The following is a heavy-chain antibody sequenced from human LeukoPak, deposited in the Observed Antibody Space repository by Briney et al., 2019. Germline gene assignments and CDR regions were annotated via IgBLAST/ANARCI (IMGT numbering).Heavy chain of an antibody. CDR1: GRSISSYF. CDR2: IYYSGST. V-gene: IGHV4-59*01. CDR3: ARDRWLGY. Sequence: PSETLSLTCTVSGRSISSYFWSWVRQPPGKGLEWIGYIYYSGSTNYNPSLKSRVTISVDTSKNQFSLKLASVTTADTAVYYCARDRWLGYWGQGTLVTVSS. J-gene: IGHJ4*02. D-gene: IGHD5-12*01.